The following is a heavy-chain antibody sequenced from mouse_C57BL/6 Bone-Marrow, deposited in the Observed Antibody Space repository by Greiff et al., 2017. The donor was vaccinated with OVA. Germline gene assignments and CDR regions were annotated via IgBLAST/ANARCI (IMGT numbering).Heavy chain of an antibody. CDR1: GYTFTSYW. CDR2: IDPSDSYT. J-gene: IGHJ3*01. V-gene: IGHV1-69*01. Sequence: QVQLQQPGAELVMPGASVKLSCKASGYTFTSYWTHWVKQRPGQGLEWIGEIDPSDSYTNYNQKFKGKSTLTVDKSSSTAYMQLSSLTSEDSAVYYCARKGAYESWGQGTLVTVSA. CDR3: ARKGAYES. D-gene: IGHD2-3*01.